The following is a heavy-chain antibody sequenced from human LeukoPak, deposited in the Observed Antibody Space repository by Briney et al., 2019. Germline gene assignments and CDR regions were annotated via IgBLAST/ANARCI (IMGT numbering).Heavy chain of an antibody. J-gene: IGHJ4*02. V-gene: IGHV3-49*04. CDR1: GFTFGDYA. D-gene: IGHD6-13*01. CDR2: IRSKAYGGTT. Sequence: GGSLRLSCTASGFTFGDYAMSWVRQAPGKGLEWVGFIRSKAYGGTTEYAASVKGRFTLSRDDSKSIAYLQMNSLKTEDTAVYYCTRDRPYSSSWGWHQEHQSIDYWGQGTLVTVSS. CDR3: TRDRPYSSSWGWHQEHQSIDY.